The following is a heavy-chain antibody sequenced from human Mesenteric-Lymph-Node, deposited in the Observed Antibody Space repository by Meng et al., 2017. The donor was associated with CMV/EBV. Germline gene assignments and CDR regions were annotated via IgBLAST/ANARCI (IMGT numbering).Heavy chain of an antibody. D-gene: IGHD4-23*01. J-gene: IGHJ4*02. V-gene: IGHV3-74*01. CDR2: ISSDGSTT. CDR1: GFTFSNYW. Sequence: LRLSCAASGFTFSNYWMHWVRQAPGKGLVWVSRISSDGSTTSYADSVKGQFTISRDNAKNTLYLQMNSLRAEDAAVYYCARENYGGDYWGQGTLVTVSS. CDR3: ARENYGGDY.